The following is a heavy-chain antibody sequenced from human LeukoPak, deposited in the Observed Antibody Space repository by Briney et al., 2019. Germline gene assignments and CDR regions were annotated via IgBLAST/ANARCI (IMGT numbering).Heavy chain of an antibody. Sequence: GGTLRLSCVASGFTFSRHGLNWVRQAPGKGLEWVSSISGSGDRTYYADSVKGRFTISRDNSKNTLYLQMNSLRTEDTAVYYCAKNSLSSRLRYFDYWGQGTLVTVSS. CDR1: GFTFSRHG. CDR2: ISGSGDRT. V-gene: IGHV3-23*01. D-gene: IGHD4-17*01. CDR3: AKNSLSSRLRYFDY. J-gene: IGHJ4*02.